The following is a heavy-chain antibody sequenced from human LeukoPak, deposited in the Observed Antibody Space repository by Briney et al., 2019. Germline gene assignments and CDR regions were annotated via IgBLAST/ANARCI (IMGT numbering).Heavy chain of an antibody. Sequence: PGGSLRLSCAASGFTVSSNYMSWVRQAPGKGLEWVSVIYSGGSTYYADSVKGRFTISRDKSKNTLYLQMNSLRAEDTAVYYCARLPEHCSGGNCYSGLFFDYWGQGSLVTVSS. D-gene: IGHD2-15*01. CDR3: ARLPEHCSGGNCYSGLFFDY. CDR1: GFTVSSNY. V-gene: IGHV3-66*04. J-gene: IGHJ4*02. CDR2: IYSGGST.